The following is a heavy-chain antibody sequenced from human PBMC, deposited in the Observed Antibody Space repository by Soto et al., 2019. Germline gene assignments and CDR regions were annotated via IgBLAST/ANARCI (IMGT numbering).Heavy chain of an antibody. J-gene: IGHJ4*02. CDR1: GGSVSSGRFY. Sequence: TSETLSLTCTVSGGSVSSGRFYWCWIRQPPGKGLEWIGYIYYSGSTKYNSSLRSRVTISVDTSKNQFSLKLTSVTAADTAVYSCARSGSGSGWLGGQGTLVTVS. V-gene: IGHV4-61*01. CDR3: ARSGSGSGWL. D-gene: IGHD6-19*01. CDR2: IYYSGST.